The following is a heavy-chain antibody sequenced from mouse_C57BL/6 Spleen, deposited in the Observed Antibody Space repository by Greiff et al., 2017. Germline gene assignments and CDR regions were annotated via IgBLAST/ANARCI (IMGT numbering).Heavy chain of an antibody. J-gene: IGHJ3*01. CDR3: AREAPNWDSSPWFAD. D-gene: IGHD4-1*01. V-gene: IGHV1-53*01. CDR2: INPSNGGT. Sequence: QVQLQQPGTELVKPGASVKLSCKASGYTFTSYWMHWVKQRPGQGLEWIGNINPSNGGTNYNEKFKSKATLTVDKSSSTAYMQLSRLTSEDSAVYSGAREAPNWDSSPWFADWGQGTLVTVSA. CDR1: GYTFTSYW.